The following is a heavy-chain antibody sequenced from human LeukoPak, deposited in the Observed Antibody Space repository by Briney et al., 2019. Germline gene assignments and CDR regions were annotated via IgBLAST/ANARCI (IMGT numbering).Heavy chain of an antibody. V-gene: IGHV3-23*01. D-gene: IGHD5-18*01. CDR3: ARHLSGVTGYTYGRGIDY. J-gene: IGHJ4*02. CDR1: GFTFSSYG. Sequence: GGSLRLSCAASGFTFSSYGMSWVRQAPGKGLEWVSVISGSGGSTYYADSVKGRFTISRDNSKNTLYLQMNSLRAEDTAVYYCARHLSGVTGYTYGRGIDYWGQGTLVTVSS. CDR2: ISGSGGST.